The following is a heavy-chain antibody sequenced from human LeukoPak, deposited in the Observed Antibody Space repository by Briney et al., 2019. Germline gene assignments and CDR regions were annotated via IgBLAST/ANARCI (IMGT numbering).Heavy chain of an antibody. Sequence: SETLSLTCTVSGGSISSYYWSWIRQPPGKGLEWIGYTYASGRTNYNPSLKSRVSISIDTSKTHFSLKLTSVTAADTAVYHCARDSGDFSYFDSWGQGTLVAVSS. CDR3: ARDSGDFSYFDS. D-gene: IGHD3-10*01. J-gene: IGHJ4*02. V-gene: IGHV4-59*01. CDR2: TYASGRT. CDR1: GGSISSYY.